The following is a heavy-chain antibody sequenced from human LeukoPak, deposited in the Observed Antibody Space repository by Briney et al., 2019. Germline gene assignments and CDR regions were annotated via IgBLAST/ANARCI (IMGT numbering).Heavy chain of an antibody. J-gene: IGHJ6*03. CDR1: GYTFTGYY. D-gene: IGHD2-21*02. V-gene: IGHV1-2*02. CDR3: ARGVTARGFYYYMDI. CDR2: INPHSGGT. Sequence: ASVKVSCKASGYTFTGYYIQWVRQAPGQGLEWMGWINPHSGGTNYAQEFQGRVTMTRDTSISTAYMEPSSLRPDDTAVYSCARGVTARGFYYYMDIWGNGTTVTISS.